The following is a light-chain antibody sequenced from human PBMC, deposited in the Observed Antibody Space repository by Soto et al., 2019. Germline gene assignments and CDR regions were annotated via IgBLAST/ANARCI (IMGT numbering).Light chain of an antibody. J-gene: IGKJ5*01. V-gene: IGKV1-39*01. Sequence: QLTQSPSSLSASVGDRVTITCRASQGISSNLAWYQQKPGRAPKLLIFGASTLQSGVPSRFSGSGSGTDFTLTISSLQPEDFATYYCQQSYSTLITFGQGTRLEIK. CDR2: GAS. CDR3: QQSYSTLIT. CDR1: QGISSN.